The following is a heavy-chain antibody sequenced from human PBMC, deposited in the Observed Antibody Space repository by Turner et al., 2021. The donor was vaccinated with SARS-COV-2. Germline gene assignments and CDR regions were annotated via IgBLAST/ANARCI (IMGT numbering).Heavy chain of an antibody. CDR3: AGEEVVFRASHTLYYYGMDV. Sequence: QLQLQESGPRLVKPSETLSLTCTVSGGSISSSSYYWGWIRQPPGKGLEWIGTIYYNGSTYYNPSLKSRVTISVDTSTNQFSLKLSSVTAADTAVYYCAGEEVVFRASHTLYYYGMDVWGQGTTVTVSS. J-gene: IGHJ6*02. CDR2: IYYNGST. CDR1: GGSISSSSYY. D-gene: IGHD3-22*01. V-gene: IGHV4-39*01.